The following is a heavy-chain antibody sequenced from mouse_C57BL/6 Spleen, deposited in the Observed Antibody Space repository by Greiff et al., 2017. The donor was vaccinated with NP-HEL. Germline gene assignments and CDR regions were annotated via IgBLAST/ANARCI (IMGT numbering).Heavy chain of an antibody. D-gene: IGHD2-4*01. CDR3: ARHEKAGGIYYDYGAWFAY. V-gene: IGHV1-62-2*01. Sequence: QVQLQQSGAELVKPGASVKLSCKASGYTFTEYTIHWVKQRSGQGLEWIGWFYPGSGSIKYNEKFKDKATLTADKSSSTVYMELSRLTSEDSAVYFCARHEKAGGIYYDYGAWFAYWGQGTLVTVSA. J-gene: IGHJ3*01. CDR1: GYTFTEYT. CDR2: FYPGSGSI.